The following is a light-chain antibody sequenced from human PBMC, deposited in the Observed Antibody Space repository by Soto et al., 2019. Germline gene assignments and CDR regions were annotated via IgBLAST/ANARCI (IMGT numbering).Light chain of an antibody. CDR2: GAS. CDR1: QTITTY. CDR3: QQSYTTPIT. V-gene: IGKV1-39*01. Sequence: IQLTQSPSSLSASVGYRVTITCRASQTITTYLSWFQQKPGKAPKLLVYGASSLQSGVPSRFSGSGSGTEFTLTISSLQSEDFATYYCQQSYTTPITFGQGTRLEIK. J-gene: IGKJ5*01.